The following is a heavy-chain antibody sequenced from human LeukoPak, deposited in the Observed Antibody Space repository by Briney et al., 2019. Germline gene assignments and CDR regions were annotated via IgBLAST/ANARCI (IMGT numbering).Heavy chain of an antibody. Sequence: PSQTLSLTCTVSGGSISSGSYYWSWIRQPAGKGLEWIGRIYTSGRTNYNPSLKSRLTISVDTSKHQFSLKLSSVTAADQAVYCCARTKMGFSRDGCSRPFDYRGRGTLVSVSS. V-gene: IGHV4-61*02. CDR3: ARTKMGFSRDGCSRPFDY. CDR2: IYTSGRT. D-gene: IGHD5-24*01. J-gene: IGHJ4*02. CDR1: GGSISSGSYY.